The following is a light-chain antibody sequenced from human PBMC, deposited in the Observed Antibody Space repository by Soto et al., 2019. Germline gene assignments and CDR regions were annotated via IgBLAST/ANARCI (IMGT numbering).Light chain of an antibody. CDR3: QQYGSSSLYT. CDR1: QSVSSSY. V-gene: IGKV3-20*01. J-gene: IGKJ2*01. CDR2: GES. Sequence: EIVLTQSPGTLSLSPGERATLSCRASQSVSSSYLAWYQQNPGQAPRLLIYGESGRATGIPDRFSGGGSGKDFTLTISRLEPEDFAVYYCQQYGSSSLYTFGQGTKLEIK.